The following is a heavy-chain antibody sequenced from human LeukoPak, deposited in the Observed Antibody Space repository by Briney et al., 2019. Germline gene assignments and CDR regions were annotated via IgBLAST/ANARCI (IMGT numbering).Heavy chain of an antibody. CDR1: GFTFSSYS. Sequence: LSGGSLRLSCAASGFTFSSYSMNWVRQAPGKGLEWVANIKQDGSEKYYVDSVKGRFTISRDNVKNSLYLQMNSLRAEDTAVYYCARVRGSYSKDYWGQGTLVTVSS. D-gene: IGHD1-26*01. CDR2: IKQDGSEK. J-gene: IGHJ4*02. CDR3: ARVRGSYSKDY. V-gene: IGHV3-7*01.